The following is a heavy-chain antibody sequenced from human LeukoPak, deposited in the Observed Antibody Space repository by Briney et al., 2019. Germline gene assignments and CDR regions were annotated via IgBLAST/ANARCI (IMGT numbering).Heavy chain of an antibody. CDR1: GGSISSYY. V-gene: IGHV4-39*07. J-gene: IGHJ4*02. Sequence: SQTLSLTCSVSGGSISSYYWSWIRQPPGKGLEWIGSIYYSGSTYYNPSLKSRVTIPVDTSKNQFSLKLSSVTAADTAVYYCARDQDYWGQGTLVTVSS. CDR3: ARDQDY. CDR2: IYYSGST.